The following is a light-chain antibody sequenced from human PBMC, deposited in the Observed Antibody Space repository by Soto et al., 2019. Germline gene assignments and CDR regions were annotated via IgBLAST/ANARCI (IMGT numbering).Light chain of an antibody. CDR1: QSVSSTF. CDR2: GAS. J-gene: IGKJ1*01. CDR3: QQFDSSVT. Sequence: EIVLTQSPGSLSLSPGERATLSCRASQSVSSTFFAWYQQRPGQAPRLLMYGASSRATGIPERFSGSGSGTDCTLTISRLETEDFAVYYCQQFDSSVTFGPGTKVEIK. V-gene: IGKV3-20*01.